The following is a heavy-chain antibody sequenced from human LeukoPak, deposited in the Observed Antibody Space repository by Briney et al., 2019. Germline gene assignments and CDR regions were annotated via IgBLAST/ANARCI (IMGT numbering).Heavy chain of an antibody. V-gene: IGHV1-2*02. CDR2: INPKSGGT. D-gene: IGHD3-10*01. J-gene: IGHJ4*02. CDR1: GYTFTAYY. CDR3: AINSGSNPKFDY. Sequence: ASVKVSCKASGYTFTAYYMHWVRQAPGQGLEWMGWINPKSGGTNYPQKFQGRVTMTRDTSISTAYMELSRLRSDDTAVYYCAINSGSNPKFDYWGQGTLVTVSS.